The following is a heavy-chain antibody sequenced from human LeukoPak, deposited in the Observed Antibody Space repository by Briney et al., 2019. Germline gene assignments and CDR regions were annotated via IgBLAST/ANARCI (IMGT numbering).Heavy chain of an antibody. CDR1: GGSFRGYY. D-gene: IGHD6-25*01. J-gene: IGHJ6*03. V-gene: IGHV4-34*01. CDR3: ASSRGYTSGLWYYYMDV. CDR2: INNSGTT. Sequence: PSETLSLTCAVYGGSFRGYYWSWIRQPPGTGLEWIAEINNSGTTNYNPSLKGRVTISIDTSKNQFSLKLSSVTAADTAVYYCASSRGYTSGLWYYYMDVWGKGTTVTVSS.